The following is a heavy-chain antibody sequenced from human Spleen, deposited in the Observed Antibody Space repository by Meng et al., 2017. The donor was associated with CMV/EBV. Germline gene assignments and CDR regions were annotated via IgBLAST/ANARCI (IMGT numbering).Heavy chain of an antibody. CDR2: IIPIFGTP. CDR3: ARGGVAGNSDAFDI. D-gene: IGHD6-19*01. CDR1: GYTFTSYD. Sequence: SVKVSCKASGYTFTSYDVNWVRQATGQGLEWMGGIIPIFGTPNYAQMFQGRVTITTDVSTKTAYTELSSLRSEDTAIYYCARGGVAGNSDAFDIWGQGTMVTVSS. V-gene: IGHV1-69*05. J-gene: IGHJ3*02.